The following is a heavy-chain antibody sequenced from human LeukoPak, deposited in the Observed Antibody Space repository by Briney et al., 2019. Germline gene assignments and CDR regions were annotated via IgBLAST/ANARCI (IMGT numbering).Heavy chain of an antibody. CDR3: ARRSGTYHAFDI. Sequence: SETLSLTCTVSGGSISSGGYYWSWIRQHPGKGLEWIGYIYYSGSTYYNPPPKSRVTISVDTSKNQFSLKLSSVTAADTAVYYCARRSGTYHAFDIWGQGTMVTVSS. D-gene: IGHD1-26*01. CDR2: IYYSGST. V-gene: IGHV4-31*03. J-gene: IGHJ3*02. CDR1: GGSISSGGYY.